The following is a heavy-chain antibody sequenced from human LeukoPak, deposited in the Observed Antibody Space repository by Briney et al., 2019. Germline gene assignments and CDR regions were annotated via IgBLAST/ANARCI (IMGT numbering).Heavy chain of an antibody. CDR3: AKTTVGYSSGRYPGWPADC. Sequence: GGSLRLSCAASGFTFNTYAIYWVRQAPGKGLEWVSGICGSGGCAYYADSVKGRFTISRDNSKNTVYLQMNSLTADDTAVYYCAKTTVGYSSGRYPGWPADCWGQGTLVTVSS. CDR2: ICGSGGCA. CDR1: GFTFNTYA. V-gene: IGHV3-23*01. D-gene: IGHD6-19*01. J-gene: IGHJ4*02.